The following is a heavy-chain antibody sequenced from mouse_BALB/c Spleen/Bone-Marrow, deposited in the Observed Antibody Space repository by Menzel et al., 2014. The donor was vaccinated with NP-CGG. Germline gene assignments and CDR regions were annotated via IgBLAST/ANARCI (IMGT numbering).Heavy chain of an antibody. CDR3: ARLGTAWFAY. V-gene: IGHV1-26*01. CDR1: GYSFTGYF. Sequence: EVQVVESGPELVKPGASVKISCKASGYSFTGYFMNWVKQSHGKSLEWIGGINPNNGGTSYNQKFKGKATLTVDKSSSTAYMELRSLTSEDSAVYYCARLGTAWFAYWGQGTLVTVSA. D-gene: IGHD3-3*01. CDR2: INPNNGGT. J-gene: IGHJ3*01.